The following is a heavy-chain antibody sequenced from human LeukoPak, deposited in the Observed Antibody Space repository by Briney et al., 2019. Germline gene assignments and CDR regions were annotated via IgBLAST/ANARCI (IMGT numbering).Heavy chain of an antibody. V-gene: IGHV4-31*03. CDR3: ATPYCSSISCLDVFNM. J-gene: IGHJ3*02. Sequence: SQTLSLTCNVSGVSVSDGRYYWTWIRHHPTRGLEWIGYKYYSGSAKYNPSLKSRLTISIDTAKNQFSLQLRSVPAADTATYYCATPYCSSISCLDVFNMWGQGTRVTVSS. CDR1: GVSVSDGRYY. D-gene: IGHD2-2*01. CDR2: KYYSGSA.